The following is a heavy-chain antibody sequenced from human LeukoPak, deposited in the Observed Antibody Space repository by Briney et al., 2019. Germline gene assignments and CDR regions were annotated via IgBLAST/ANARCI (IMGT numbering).Heavy chain of an antibody. D-gene: IGHD3-22*01. CDR1: GFTFSSYA. Sequence: GGSLRLSCAAPGFTFSSYAMSWVRQAPGKGLEWVSAISGSGGSTYYADSVRGRFTISRDNSKNTLYLQMNSLRAEDTAVYYCAKDELDSSGYYTGDYWGQGTLVTVSS. CDR3: AKDELDSSGYYTGDY. V-gene: IGHV3-23*01. J-gene: IGHJ4*02. CDR2: ISGSGGST.